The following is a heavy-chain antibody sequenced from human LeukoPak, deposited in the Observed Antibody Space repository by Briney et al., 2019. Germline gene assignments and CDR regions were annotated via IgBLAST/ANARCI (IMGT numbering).Heavy chain of an antibody. V-gene: IGHV4-34*01. Sequence: PSETLSLTCAVYGGSFSGYYWSWIRQPPGKGLEWIGEINHSGSTNYNPSLKSRVTISVDTSKNQFSLKLSSVTAADTAVYYCARQLGQKKYYDFWSGYYQGFDPWGQGTLVTVSS. CDR3: ARQLGQKKYYDFWSGYYQGFDP. CDR2: INHSGST. J-gene: IGHJ5*02. D-gene: IGHD3-3*01. CDR1: GGSFSGYY.